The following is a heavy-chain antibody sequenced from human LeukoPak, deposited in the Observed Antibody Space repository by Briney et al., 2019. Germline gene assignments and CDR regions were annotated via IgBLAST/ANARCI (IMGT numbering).Heavy chain of an antibody. CDR3: ARGGVGATTGTYDS. D-gene: IGHD1-26*01. Sequence: SQTLSLTCAVTGDSISSGGYSWSWIRQAPGMALEWIGNIYHSGGTHHNPSLKSRVTMSVDRSKNQFSLKLTSVTAADTAVYYCARGGVGATTGTYDSWGQGIPVTVSS. J-gene: IGHJ4*02. V-gene: IGHV4-30-2*01. CDR1: GDSISSGGYS. CDR2: IYHSGGT.